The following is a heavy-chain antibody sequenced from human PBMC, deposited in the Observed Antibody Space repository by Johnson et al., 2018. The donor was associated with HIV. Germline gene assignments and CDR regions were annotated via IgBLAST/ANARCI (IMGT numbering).Heavy chain of an antibody. V-gene: IGHV3-30*18. D-gene: IGHD6-19*01. CDR1: GLSFNNYG. CDR3: AKDVHSSGWYAFDI. Sequence: QVQLVESGGGVVQPGRFLTLSCVVSGLSFNNYGIHWVRQAPGKGPEWVAVISFDGNLKKYADSVKGRFTISRDNSKNTLYLQMNSLRAEDTAVYYCAKDVHSSGWYAFDIWGQGTMVTVSS. J-gene: IGHJ3*02. CDR2: ISFDGNLK.